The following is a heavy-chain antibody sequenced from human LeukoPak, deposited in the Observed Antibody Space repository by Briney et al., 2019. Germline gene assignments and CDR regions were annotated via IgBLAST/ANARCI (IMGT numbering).Heavy chain of an antibody. Sequence: PSETLSLTCAVYGGSFSGYYWSWIRQPLGKGLEWIGEINHSGSTNYNPSLKSRVTISVDTSKNQFSLKLSSVTAADTAVYYCARGAPYYFDYWGQGTLVTVSS. CDR3: ARGAPYYFDY. CDR1: GGSFSGYY. J-gene: IGHJ4*02. V-gene: IGHV4-34*01. CDR2: INHSGST.